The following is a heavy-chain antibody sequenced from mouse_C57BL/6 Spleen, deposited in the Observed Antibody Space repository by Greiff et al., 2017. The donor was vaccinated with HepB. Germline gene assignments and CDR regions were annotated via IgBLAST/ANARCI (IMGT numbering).Heavy chain of an antibody. CDR1: GFTFSSYA. Sequence: EVQLVESGGGLVKPGGSLKLSCAASGFTFSSYAMSWVRQTPEKRLEWVATISDGGSYTYYPDNVKGRFTISRDNAKNNLYLQMSHLKSEDTAMYYCARGTTVAPAMDYWGQGTSVTVSS. CDR2: ISDGGSYT. J-gene: IGHJ4*01. CDR3: ARGTTVAPAMDY. V-gene: IGHV5-4*01. D-gene: IGHD1-1*01.